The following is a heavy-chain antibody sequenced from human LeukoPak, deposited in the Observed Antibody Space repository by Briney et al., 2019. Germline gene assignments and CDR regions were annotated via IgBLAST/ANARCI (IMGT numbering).Heavy chain of an antibody. CDR3: ARASSGWYDAFDI. J-gene: IGHJ3*02. CDR2: ISSSSSTI. Sequence: GGSLRLSCGASGFTVSSNYLSWVRQAPGKGLEWVSYISSSSSTIYYADSVKGRFTISRDNAKNSLYLQMNSLRAEDTAVYYCARASSGWYDAFDIWGQGTMVTVSS. D-gene: IGHD6-19*01. V-gene: IGHV3-48*01. CDR1: GFTVSSNY.